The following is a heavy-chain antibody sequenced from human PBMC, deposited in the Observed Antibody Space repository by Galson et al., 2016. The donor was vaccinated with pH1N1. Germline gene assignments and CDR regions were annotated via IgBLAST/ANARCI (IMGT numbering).Heavy chain of an antibody. D-gene: IGHD1/OR15-1a*01. CDR2: ISAASTRT. CDR3: AKGGRVGTEGYYYALDV. CDR1: GFIFSSYA. V-gene: IGHV3-23*01. Sequence: SLRLSCAASGFIFSSYAMTWVRQAPGKGPEWVSAISAASTRTYYPDSVKGRFIISRDNSKNTLYLQMNSLRAEDTAEYYCAKGGRVGTEGYYYALDVWSQGTTVIVSS. J-gene: IGHJ6*02.